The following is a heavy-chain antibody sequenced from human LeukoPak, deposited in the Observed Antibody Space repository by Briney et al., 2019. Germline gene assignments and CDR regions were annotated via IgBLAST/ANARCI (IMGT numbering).Heavy chain of an antibody. D-gene: IGHD4/OR15-4a*01. CDR2: ISAYNGNT. Sequence: ASVKVSCKASGYTFTSYGISWVRQAPGQGLEWMGWISAYNGNTNYAQKLQGRVTITRDTSASTAYMELSSLRSEDTAVYYCATLTNSDYWDQGTLVTVSS. V-gene: IGHV1-18*01. CDR1: GYTFTSYG. J-gene: IGHJ4*02. CDR3: ATLTNSDY.